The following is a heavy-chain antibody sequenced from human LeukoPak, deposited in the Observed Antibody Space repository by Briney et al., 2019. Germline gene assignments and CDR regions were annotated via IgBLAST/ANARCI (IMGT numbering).Heavy chain of an antibody. V-gene: IGHV5-51*01. J-gene: IGHJ4*02. CDR2: IYPGDSDT. CDR1: GYSFTSYW. D-gene: IGHD3-10*01. Sequence: GESLKISCRGSGYSFTSYWIGWVRQMPGKGLEWMGIIYPGDSDTRYSPSFQGQVTISADKSISTAYLQWSSLKASDTAMYYCARLSYGSGNSYYFDYWGQGTLVTVSS. CDR3: ARLSYGSGNSYYFDY.